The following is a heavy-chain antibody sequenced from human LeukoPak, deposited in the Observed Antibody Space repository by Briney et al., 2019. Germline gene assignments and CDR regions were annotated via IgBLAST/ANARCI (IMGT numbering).Heavy chain of an antibody. V-gene: IGHV5-51*01. CDR2: IYPGDSDT. Sequence: GESLKISCNGSGYSFTTYWIAWVRQMPGKGLECMGIIYPGDSDTRHSPSFQGQVTISADKSSSTAYLQWSSLKASDTAMYYCARNHDDCSGGTCSFDPWGQGTLVTVSS. CDR3: ARNHDDCSGGTCSFDP. J-gene: IGHJ5*02. D-gene: IGHD2-15*01. CDR1: GYSFTTYW.